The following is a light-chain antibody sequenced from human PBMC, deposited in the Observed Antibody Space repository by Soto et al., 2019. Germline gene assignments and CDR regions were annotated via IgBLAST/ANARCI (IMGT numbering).Light chain of an antibody. Sequence: QSALTQPASVSGYPGQSITISCTGTSSDIGGYDYVSWYQQHPGKAPKLMIYEVSNRPSGVSNRFSGSKSGNTASLTISDLQTEDEADYYCSSYTSTVTLVFGGGTQLTVL. CDR2: EVS. V-gene: IGLV2-14*01. CDR1: SSDIGGYDY. J-gene: IGLJ2*01. CDR3: SSYTSTVTLV.